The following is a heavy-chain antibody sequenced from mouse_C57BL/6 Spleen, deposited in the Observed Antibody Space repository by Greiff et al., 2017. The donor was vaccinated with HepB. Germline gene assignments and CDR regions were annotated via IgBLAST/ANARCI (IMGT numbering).Heavy chain of an antibody. CDR3: ARLPGFAY. V-gene: IGHV5-16*01. J-gene: IGHJ3*01. CDR1: GFTFSDYY. CDR2: INYDGSST. D-gene: IGHD5-5*01. Sequence: EVMLVESEGGLVQPGRSMKLSCTASGFTFSDYYMAWVRQVPEKGLEWVANINYDGSSTYYLDSLKSRFIISRDNAKNILYLQMSSLKSEDTATYYCARLPGFAYWGQGTLVTVSA.